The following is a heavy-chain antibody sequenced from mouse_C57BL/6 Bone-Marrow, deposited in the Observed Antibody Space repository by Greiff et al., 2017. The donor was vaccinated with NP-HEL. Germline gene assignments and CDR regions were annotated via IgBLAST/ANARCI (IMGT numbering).Heavy chain of an antibody. J-gene: IGHJ3*01. CDR1: GYSITSGYY. CDR3: ARSYYYGSEEFAY. V-gene: IGHV3-6*01. Sequence: EVQLQQSGPGLVKPSQSLSLTCSVTGYSITSGYYWNWIRQFPGNKLEWMGYISYDGSNNYNPSLKNRISITRDTSKNQFFLKLNSVTTEDTATYYCARSYYYGSEEFAYWGQGTLVTVSA. CDR2: ISYDGSN. D-gene: IGHD1-1*01.